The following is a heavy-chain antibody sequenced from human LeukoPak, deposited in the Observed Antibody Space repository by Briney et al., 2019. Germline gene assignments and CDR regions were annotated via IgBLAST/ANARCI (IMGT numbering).Heavy chain of an antibody. V-gene: IGHV1-2*02. CDR1: GYIFTAHY. CDR3: VRIYYGPDY. J-gene: IGHJ4*02. D-gene: IGHD4-17*01. Sequence: ASVKVSCKASGYIFTAHYIHWVRQAPGQGLEWMGWINPNNGVTNYEQKFQGRVTMTRDTSITTAYMELSSLRSGDAAVYYCVRIYYGPDYWGQGTLVTVSS. CDR2: INPNNGVT.